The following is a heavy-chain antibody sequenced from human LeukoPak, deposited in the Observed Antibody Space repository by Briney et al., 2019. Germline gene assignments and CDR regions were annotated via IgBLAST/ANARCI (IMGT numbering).Heavy chain of an antibody. CDR1: GFSLSTSGMC. V-gene: IGHV2-70*01. J-gene: IGHJ1*01. Sequence: SGSALVKPTQTLTLTCTFSGFSLSTSGMCVSWIRQPPGKALEWLALIDWDDDKYYSTSLKTRLTISKDTSKNQVVLTMTNMDPVDTATYYCARVVPAAIVPAEYFQHWGQGTLVTVSS. CDR3: ARVVPAAIVPAEYFQH. D-gene: IGHD2-2*01. CDR2: IDWDDDK.